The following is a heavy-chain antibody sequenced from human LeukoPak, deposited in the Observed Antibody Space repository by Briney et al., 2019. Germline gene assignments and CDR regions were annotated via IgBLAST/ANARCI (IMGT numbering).Heavy chain of an antibody. CDR2: INHSGDT. Sequence: SETLSLTCAVSGGSFSSNKWWSWIRQPPGKGLEWIGDINHSGDTTYKSSLKSRLTISVDTSKNQFSLKLRSVTAADTAVYYCARLPLGFYGDFLNFDCWGQGALVTVSS. D-gene: IGHD3-10*01. CDR3: ARLPLGFYGDFLNFDC. V-gene: IGHV4/OR15-8*02. CDR1: GGSFSSNKW. J-gene: IGHJ4*02.